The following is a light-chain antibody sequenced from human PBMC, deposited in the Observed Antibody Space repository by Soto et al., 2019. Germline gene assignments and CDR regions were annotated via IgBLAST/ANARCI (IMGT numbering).Light chain of an antibody. CDR3: TQGTHWPRT. CDR2: RVS. Sequence: DDVLTQSPLSLPVNFGQPASISCRSSKSLVYSDGNTHLSWFHQRPGQSPRRLIYRVSSRDSGVPARFSGSGSGTDFTLEISRVEAEDVGIYFCTQGTHWPRTFGQGTKVEVK. V-gene: IGKV2-30*01. CDR1: KSLVYSDGNTH. J-gene: IGKJ1*01.